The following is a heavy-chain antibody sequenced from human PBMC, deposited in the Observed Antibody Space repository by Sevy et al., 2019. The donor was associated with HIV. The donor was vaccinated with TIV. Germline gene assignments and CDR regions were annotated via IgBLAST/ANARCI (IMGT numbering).Heavy chain of an antibody. Sequence: GGSLRLSCAASGFIFSSYAMHWVRQAPGKGLEWVAVISYDGSNKYYADSVKGRFTISRDNSKNTLYLQMNSLRAEDTAVYYCARTDIVVVVAATPPGWFDPWGQGTLVTVSS. CDR2: ISYDGSNK. D-gene: IGHD2-15*01. J-gene: IGHJ5*02. CDR3: ARTDIVVVVAATPPGWFDP. V-gene: IGHV3-30-3*01. CDR1: GFIFSSYA.